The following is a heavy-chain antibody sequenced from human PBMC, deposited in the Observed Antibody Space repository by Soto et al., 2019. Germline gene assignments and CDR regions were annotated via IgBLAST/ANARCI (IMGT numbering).Heavy chain of an antibody. CDR3: AKGRSCSSSGCYATYLDY. D-gene: IGHD2-2*01. J-gene: IGHJ4*02. V-gene: IGHV3-23*01. CDR1: GFTFKSYA. CDR2: ISGSGGST. Sequence: EVQLLESGGGLVQPGGSLRLSCAASGFTFKSYAMNWVRQAPGKGLEWVSTISGSGGSTYNADSVKGRFTISRDNSKNTLSLQMNSLRDEDTAVYYCAKGRSCSSSGCYATYLDYWGQGTPVTVSS.